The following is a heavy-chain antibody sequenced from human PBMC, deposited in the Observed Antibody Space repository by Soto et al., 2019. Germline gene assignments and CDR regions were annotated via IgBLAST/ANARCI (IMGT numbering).Heavy chain of an antibody. Sequence: GSGPTLVNPTQTLTLTCTFSGFSLSTSGMCVSWIRQPPGKALEWLALIDWDDDKYYSTSLKTRLTISKDTSKNQVVLTMTNMDPVDTATYYCARISKPRSIAAAGTDYYYYGMDVWGQGTTVTVSS. D-gene: IGHD6-13*01. CDR3: ARISKPRSIAAAGTDYYYYGMDV. CDR2: IDWDDDK. V-gene: IGHV2-70*01. CDR1: GFSLSTSGMC. J-gene: IGHJ6*02.